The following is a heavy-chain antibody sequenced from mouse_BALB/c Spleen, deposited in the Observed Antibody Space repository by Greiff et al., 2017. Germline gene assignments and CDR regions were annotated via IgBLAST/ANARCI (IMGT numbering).Heavy chain of an antibody. Sequence: QVQLQQPGAELVMPGASVKMSCKASGYTFTDYWMHWVKQRPGQGLEWIGAIDTSDSYTSYNQKFKGKATLTVDESSSTAYMQLSSLTSEDSAVCYCARGAYYRYDGTPDYYAMDYWGQGTSVTVAS. CDR2: IDTSDSYT. J-gene: IGHJ4*01. D-gene: IGHD2-14*01. V-gene: IGHV1-69*01. CDR3: ARGAYYRYDGTPDYYAMDY. CDR1: GYTFTDYW.